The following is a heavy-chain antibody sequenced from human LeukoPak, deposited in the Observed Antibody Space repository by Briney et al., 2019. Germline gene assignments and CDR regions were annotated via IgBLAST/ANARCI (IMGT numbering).Heavy chain of an antibody. Sequence: GRSLRLSCAASGFTFSSYAMHWVRQAPGKGLEWVAVISYDGSNKYYADSVKGRFTISRDNSKNTLYLQMNSLRAEDTAVYYCARDHYGDKPLNWGQGTLVTVSS. D-gene: IGHD4-17*01. CDR1: GFTFSSYA. V-gene: IGHV3-30*14. CDR2: ISYDGSNK. J-gene: IGHJ4*02. CDR3: ARDHYGDKPLN.